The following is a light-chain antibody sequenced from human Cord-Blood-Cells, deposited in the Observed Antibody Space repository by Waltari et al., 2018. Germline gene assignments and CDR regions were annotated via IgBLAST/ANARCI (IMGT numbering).Light chain of an antibody. V-gene: IGLV3-25*02. CDR3: QSADSSGTYPV. J-gene: IGLJ7*01. Sequence: SYELTQPPSVSVSPGQTARITCSGDALPKQYAYWYQQKPGQAPVLVIYKDSERPSGIPERFSGSSSGTTVTLTISGGQAEDEADYYCQSADSSGTYPVFGGGTQLTVL. CDR2: KDS. CDR1: ALPKQY.